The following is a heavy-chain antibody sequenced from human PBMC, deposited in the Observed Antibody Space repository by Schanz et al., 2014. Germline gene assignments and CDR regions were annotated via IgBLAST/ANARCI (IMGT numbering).Heavy chain of an antibody. CDR3: ARASDSSWDMDV. D-gene: IGHD2-21*02. J-gene: IGHJ6*03. V-gene: IGHV3-30*03. Sequence: QVQLVESGGGVVQPERSLRLSCAASGFNFANHAIHWVRQGQGNGLQWVAVISSDGSKKLYADSVKARFAISRDNSKNSVSLQMDSLRPEDTAVYYCARASDSSWDMDVWGKGTTVIVSS. CDR2: ISSDGSKK. CDR1: GFNFANHA.